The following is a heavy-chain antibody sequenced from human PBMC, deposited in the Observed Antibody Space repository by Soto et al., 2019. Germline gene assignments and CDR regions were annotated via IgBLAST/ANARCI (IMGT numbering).Heavy chain of an antibody. CDR3: ARGKEMEENYFYYGLDI. V-gene: IGHV1-3*01. CDR2: LNGGTGQT. D-gene: IGHD1-1*01. Sequence: ASVKVSCKASGYTFSTYGVHWVREAPGQSLEWMGWLNGGTGQTRYSQRLQNRVIITRDTSASTGYMELSSLRSEDTAVYYCARGKEMEENYFYYGLDIWGQGTTDTVSS. J-gene: IGHJ6*02. CDR1: GYTFSTYG.